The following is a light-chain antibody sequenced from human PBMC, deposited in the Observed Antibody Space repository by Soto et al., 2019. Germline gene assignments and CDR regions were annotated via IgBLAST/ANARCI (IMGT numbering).Light chain of an antibody. Sequence: DIQLTQSPSFLSASVGDRVTITCRASQGISSYLAWYQKKPGKAPKLLIYAASNLQSGVPSRFSGSGYGTEFTLTISIPQPEDFATHYCQQLNSYPLTCGGGTKMEIK. CDR3: QQLNSYPLT. V-gene: IGKV1-9*01. CDR2: AAS. CDR1: QGISSY. J-gene: IGKJ4*01.